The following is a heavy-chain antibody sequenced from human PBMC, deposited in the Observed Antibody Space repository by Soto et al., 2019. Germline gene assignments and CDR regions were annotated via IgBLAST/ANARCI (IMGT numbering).Heavy chain of an antibody. CDR1: GGTFSSYA. CDR2: IIPIFGTA. Sequence: QVQLVQSGAEVKKPGSSVKVSCKASGGTFSSYAISWVRQAPGQGLEWMGGIIPIFGTANYAQKFQGRVTITADESTRTAYMELSSLSSDDTAVYYCARVFCHNFEYYYGMDVWGQGTTVTVSS. J-gene: IGHJ6*02. V-gene: IGHV1-69*12. CDR3: ARVFCHNFEYYYGMDV. D-gene: IGHD1-1*01.